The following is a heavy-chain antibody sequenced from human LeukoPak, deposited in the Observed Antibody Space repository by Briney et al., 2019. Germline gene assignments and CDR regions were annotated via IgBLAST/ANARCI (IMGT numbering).Heavy chain of an antibody. CDR3: ARDPGRDNWFDP. D-gene: IGHD7-27*01. J-gene: IGHJ5*02. CDR1: GFTFSTYW. V-gene: IGHV3-74*01. CDR2: INSDRRST. Sequence: GGSLRLSCAASGFTFSTYWMHWVRQAPGRGLVWVSRINSDRRSTTYADSVKGRFTISRDNAKNTLYLQMNSLRAEDTAVYSCARDPGRDNWFDPWGQGTLVSVSS.